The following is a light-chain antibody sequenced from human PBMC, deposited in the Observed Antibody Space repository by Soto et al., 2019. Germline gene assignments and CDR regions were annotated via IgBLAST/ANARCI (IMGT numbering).Light chain of an antibody. CDR1: QTIGNK. Sequence: EIVLAQSPATLSVSPGERVTLSCRATQTIGNKLAWYLQSPGQAPRLLMYGASTRATDIPARFSGSGSGTEFTLSITGLQSEDFAVYYCQQHNGRPWTLGLGTKVDIK. CDR3: QQHNGRPWT. J-gene: IGKJ1*01. V-gene: IGKV3-15*01. CDR2: GAS.